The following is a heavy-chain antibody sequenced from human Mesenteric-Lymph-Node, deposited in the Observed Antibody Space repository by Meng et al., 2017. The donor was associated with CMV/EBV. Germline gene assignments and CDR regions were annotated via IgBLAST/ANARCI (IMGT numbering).Heavy chain of an antibody. J-gene: IGHJ4*02. CDR1: FSPTTSGVG. CDR3: AHARSSTSWYGGYADY. Sequence: FSPTTSGVGVGWIRQPPGKALEWLTVIYWDDDKRYSPSLENRLTITKDTSRNQVVLTMTNMDPVDTATYYCAHARSSTSWYGGYADYWGQGTLVTVSS. V-gene: IGHV2-5*02. D-gene: IGHD2-2*01. CDR2: IYWDDDK.